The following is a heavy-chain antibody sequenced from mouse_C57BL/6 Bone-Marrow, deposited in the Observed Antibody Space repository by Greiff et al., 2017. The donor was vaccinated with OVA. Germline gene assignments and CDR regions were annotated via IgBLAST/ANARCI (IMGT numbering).Heavy chain of an antibody. D-gene: IGHD3-2*02. Sequence: QVQLQQSGAELAKPGASVKLSCKASGYTFTSYWMHWVKQRPGQGLEWIGYINPSSGYTKYNQKFKDKATLTADKSSSTAYMQLSSLTYEDSAVYYCARQLRLRGYGVDYWGQGTSVTVSS. CDR3: ARQLRLRGYGVDY. V-gene: IGHV1-7*01. CDR1: GYTFTSYW. J-gene: IGHJ4*01. CDR2: INPSSGYT.